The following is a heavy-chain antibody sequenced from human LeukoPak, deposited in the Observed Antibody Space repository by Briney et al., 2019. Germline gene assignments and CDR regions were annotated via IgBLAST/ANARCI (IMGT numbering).Heavy chain of an antibody. CDR1: GGSFSGYY. CDR2: INHSGST. CDR3: ARHLVPDY. D-gene: IGHD2-2*01. Sequence: SETLSLTYAVYGGSFSGYYWSWIRQPPGKGLEWIGEINHSGSTNYNPSLKSRVTISVDTSKNQFSLKLSSVTAADTAVYYCARHLVPDYWGQGTLVTVSS. V-gene: IGHV4-34*01. J-gene: IGHJ4*02.